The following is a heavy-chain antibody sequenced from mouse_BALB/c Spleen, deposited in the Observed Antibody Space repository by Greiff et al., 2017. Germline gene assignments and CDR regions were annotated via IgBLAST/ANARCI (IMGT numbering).Heavy chain of an antibody. J-gene: IGHJ4*01. CDR1: GFTFSSYG. CDR2: ISSGGSYT. Sequence: DVMLVESGGDLVKPGGSLKLSCAASGFTFSSYGMSWVRQTPDKRLEWVATISSGGSYTYYPDSVKGRFTISRDNAKNTLYLQMSSLKSEDTAMYYCARQGDFYYAMDYWGQGTSVTVSS. V-gene: IGHV5-6*02. CDR3: ARQGDFYYAMDY.